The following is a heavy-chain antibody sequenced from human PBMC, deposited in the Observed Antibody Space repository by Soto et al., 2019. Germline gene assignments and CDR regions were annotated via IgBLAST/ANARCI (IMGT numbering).Heavy chain of an antibody. D-gene: IGHD3-16*01. CDR1: GGTFSSYA. CDR2: IIPIFGTA. V-gene: IGHV1-69*01. CDR3: AGGRDGMPAVGGGGWYFDL. J-gene: IGHJ2*01. Sequence: QVQLVQSGAEVKKPGSSVKVSCKASGGTFSSYAISWVRQAPGQGLEWMGGIIPIFGTANYAQKFQGIGTITAHEAASKANMGLSSLRSGDRAGNYCAGGRDGMPAVGGGGWYFDLWGRGTLVTVSS.